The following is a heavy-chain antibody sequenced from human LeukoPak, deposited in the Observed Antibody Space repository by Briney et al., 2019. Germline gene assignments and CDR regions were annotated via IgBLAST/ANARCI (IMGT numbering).Heavy chain of an antibody. V-gene: IGHV3-23*01. CDR2: ISGSGGST. D-gene: IGHD5-12*01. Sequence: GGSLRLSCAASGFTFSSYWMSWVRQAPGKGLEWVSAISGSGGSTYYADSVKGRFTISRDNSKNTLYLQMNSLRAEDTAVYYCAKVSGYSGYGRSDYWGQGTLVTVSS. J-gene: IGHJ4*02. CDR1: GFTFSSYW. CDR3: AKVSGYSGYGRSDY.